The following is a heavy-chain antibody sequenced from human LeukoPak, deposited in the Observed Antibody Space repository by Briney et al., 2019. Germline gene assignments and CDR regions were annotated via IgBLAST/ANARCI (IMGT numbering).Heavy chain of an antibody. V-gene: IGHV3-21*01. CDR3: ARDSGVGACLFCSAFDL. D-gene: IGHD1-26*01. CDR2: ISSSSSYI. CDR1: GFTFSRYS. J-gene: IGHJ3*01. Sequence: PGGSLRLSCAASGFTFSRYSVNWVRQAPGKGLERVSSISSSSSYIYYADSVKGRFTISRDNAKNSLYLQMNSLRAEDTAVYYCARDSGVGACLFCSAFDLWGQGTMVTVSS.